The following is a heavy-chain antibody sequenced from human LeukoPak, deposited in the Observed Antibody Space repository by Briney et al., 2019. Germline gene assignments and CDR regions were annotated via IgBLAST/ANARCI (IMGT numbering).Heavy chain of an antibody. D-gene: IGHD6-13*01. CDR2: ISGSGGST. CDR3: AREKVAAAETFFDY. CDR1: GFTFSSYA. Sequence: PGGSLRLSCAASGFTFSSYAMSWVRQAPGKGLEWVSAISGSGGSTYYADSVKGRFTISRDNAKNSLYLQMNSLRAEDTALYYCAREKVAAAETFFDYWGQGTLVTVSS. J-gene: IGHJ4*02. V-gene: IGHV3-23*01.